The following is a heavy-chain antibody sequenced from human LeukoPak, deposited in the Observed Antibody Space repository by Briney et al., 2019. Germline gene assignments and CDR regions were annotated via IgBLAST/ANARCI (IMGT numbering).Heavy chain of an antibody. CDR3: ASTSRDDY. CDR1: GFSVSSKY. J-gene: IGHJ4*02. CDR2: IYSGGST. Sequence: GGSLRLSCAASGFSVSSKYMGWVRQAPGKGLEWVSVIYSGGSTFVADSVKGRFTISRDNSKNTVYLQMNSLSAEDTAVYYCASTSRDDYWGQGTLVTVSS. V-gene: IGHV3-53*01.